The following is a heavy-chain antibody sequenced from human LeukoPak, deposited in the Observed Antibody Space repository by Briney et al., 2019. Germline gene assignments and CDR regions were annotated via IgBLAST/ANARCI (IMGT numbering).Heavy chain of an antibody. V-gene: IGHV3-74*01. CDR2: INTDGSST. CDR1: GFTFSSYW. D-gene: IGHD1-26*01. Sequence: GGSLRLSCAASGFTFSSYWMHWVRQAPGKGLVWVSRINTDGSSTRYADSVKGRFTISRDNAKNTLYLQMNSLRAEDTAVYYCARAERIDYYYYMGVWGKGTTVTVSS. CDR3: ARAERIDYYYYMGV. J-gene: IGHJ6*03.